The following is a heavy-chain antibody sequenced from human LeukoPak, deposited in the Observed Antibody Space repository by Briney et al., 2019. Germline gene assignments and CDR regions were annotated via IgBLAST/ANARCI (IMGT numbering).Heavy chain of an antibody. J-gene: IGHJ6*03. V-gene: IGHV3-23*01. CDR2: ISRHSGAST. CDR3: AKDLPNYDFWSGSYYYYMDV. D-gene: IGHD3-3*01. CDR1: GFTFSSYD. Sequence: GGSLRLSCAASGFTFSSYDMYWVRQAPGKGLECVASISRHSGASTYYAASVKGRFTISRDNSRSTLYLQMNSLRADDTAVYYCAKDLPNYDFWSGSYYYYMDVWGKGTTVTVSS.